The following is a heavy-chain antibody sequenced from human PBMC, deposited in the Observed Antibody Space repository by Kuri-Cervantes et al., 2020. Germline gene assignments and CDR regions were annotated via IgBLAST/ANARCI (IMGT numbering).Heavy chain of an antibody. D-gene: IGHD2-2*01. J-gene: IGHJ5*02. V-gene: IGHV1-2*02. Sequence: ASVKVSCKASGYTFTGYYMHWVRQAPGQGLEWMGWINPNSGGTNYAQKFQGRVTMTRDTSISTAYMELSRLRSDDTAVYYCARCRYCSSTSWKGWFDPWGHGTQVTVSS. CDR3: ARCRYCSSTSWKGWFDP. CDR1: GYTFTGYY. CDR2: INPNSGGT.